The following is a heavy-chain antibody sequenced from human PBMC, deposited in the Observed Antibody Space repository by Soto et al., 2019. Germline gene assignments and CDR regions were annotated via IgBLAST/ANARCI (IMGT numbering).Heavy chain of an antibody. V-gene: IGHV3-72*01. CDR3: ARRPGSGGSVDY. D-gene: IGHD3-10*01. Sequence: EVQLVESGGGLVQPGGSLRLSCAASGFTFSDHYMDCVRQAPGKGLEWVGLIRDKANSYTTAYAASVRGRFTISGDESKNSVYLQMNSRKTEDTAVYYCARRPGSGGSVDYWGQGTLVTVSS. CDR2: IRDKANSYTT. CDR1: GFTFSDHY. J-gene: IGHJ4*02.